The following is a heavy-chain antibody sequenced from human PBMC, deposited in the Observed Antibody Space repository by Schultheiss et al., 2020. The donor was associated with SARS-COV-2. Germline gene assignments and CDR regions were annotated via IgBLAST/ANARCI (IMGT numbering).Heavy chain of an antibody. D-gene: IGHD5-12*01. CDR1: GYTFTGYY. CDR3: ARGPVDIVATSHFDY. J-gene: IGHJ4*02. V-gene: IGHV1-2*02. Sequence: ASVKVSCKASGYTFTGYYMHWVRQAPGQGLEWMGWINPNSGGTNYAQNFQGRVTMTRDTSISTAYMELSRLRSDDTAVYYCARGPVDIVATSHFDYWGQGTLVTVSS. CDR2: INPNSGGT.